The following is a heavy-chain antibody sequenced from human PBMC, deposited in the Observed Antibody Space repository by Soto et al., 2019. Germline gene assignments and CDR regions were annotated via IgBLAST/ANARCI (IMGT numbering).Heavy chain of an antibody. CDR1: GITFSSYA. CDR2: ISGSGGST. CDR3: AKDAPGIAVAGTLSY. J-gene: IGHJ4*02. D-gene: IGHD6-19*01. V-gene: IGHV3-23*01. Sequence: SCAASGITFSSYAMSWVRQAPGKGLEWVSAISGSGGSTYYADSVMGRFTISRDNSKNTLYLQMNSLRAEDTAVYYCAKDAPGIAVAGTLSYWGQGTLVTVSS.